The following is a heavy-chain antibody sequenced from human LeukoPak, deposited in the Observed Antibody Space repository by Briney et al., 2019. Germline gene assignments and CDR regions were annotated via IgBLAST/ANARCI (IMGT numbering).Heavy chain of an antibody. Sequence: GGSLRLSCAASGFTFTTYWMSWVRQAPGKVLEWVANINQDGSEKYYVDSVKGRFIISRDNAKNSLYLQMNSLRAEDTAVYYCARGGNHGDYWYFDLWGRGTLVTVSS. V-gene: IGHV3-7*01. D-gene: IGHD1-14*01. CDR3: ARGGNHGDYWYFDL. CDR2: INQDGSEK. J-gene: IGHJ2*01. CDR1: GFTFTTYW.